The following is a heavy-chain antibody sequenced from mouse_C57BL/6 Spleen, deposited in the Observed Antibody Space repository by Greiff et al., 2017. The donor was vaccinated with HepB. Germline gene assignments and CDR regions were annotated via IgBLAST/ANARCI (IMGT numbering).Heavy chain of an antibody. J-gene: IGHJ1*03. V-gene: IGHV2-2*01. Sequence: VKLMESGPGLVQPSQSLSITCTVSGFSLTSYGVHWVRQSPGKGLEWLGVIWSGGSTDYNAAFISRLSISKDNSKSQVFFKMNSLQADDTAIYYCARNQGGNYGYFDVWGTVTTVTVSS. CDR3: ARNQGGNYGYFDV. D-gene: IGHD1-1*02. CDR2: IWSGGST. CDR1: GFSLTSYG.